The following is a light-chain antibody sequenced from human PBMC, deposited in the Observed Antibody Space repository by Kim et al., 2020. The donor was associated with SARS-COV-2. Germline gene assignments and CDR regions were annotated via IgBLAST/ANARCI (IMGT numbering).Light chain of an antibody. CDR1: SLRSYY. CDR3: NSRDSSGNHYV. J-gene: IGLJ1*01. V-gene: IGLV3-19*01. CDR2: GKN. Sequence: SSELTQDPAVSVALGQTVRITCQGDSLRSYYASWYQQKPGQAPVLVIYGKNNRPSGIRDRFSGSSSGNTASLTITGAQAEDEADYYCNSRDSSGNHYVFG.